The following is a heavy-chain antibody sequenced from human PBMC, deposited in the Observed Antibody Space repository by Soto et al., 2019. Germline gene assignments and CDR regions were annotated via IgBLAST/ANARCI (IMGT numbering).Heavy chain of an antibody. CDR1: GFTFSAFG. CDR2: ASYGGGTM. CDR3: AKRPLPFPDSGDYADYSYGMAV. Sequence: QMQLVESGGDVVQPGTSLRLSCVASGFTFSAFGMHWVRQAPGKGLEWVAIASYGGGTMYYGDSVQGRFTISRDNSRDRLYLHLNSLRAEYTAVYYCAKRPLPFPDSGDYADYSYGMAVWGHGTTVTVSS. D-gene: IGHD4-17*01. V-gene: IGHV3-30*18. J-gene: IGHJ6*02.